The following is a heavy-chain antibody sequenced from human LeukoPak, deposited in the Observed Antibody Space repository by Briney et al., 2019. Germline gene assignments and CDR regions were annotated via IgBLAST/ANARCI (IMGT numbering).Heavy chain of an antibody. CDR1: GGTSSSYA. CDR3: ARVERGATDY. V-gene: IGHV1-69*04. CDR2: IIPIFGVA. D-gene: IGHD3-16*01. Sequence: ASVKVSCKASGGTSSSYAISWVRQAPGQGLEWMGRIIPIFGVANYAQRFQGRVTITADKSTSTAYMELSSLRSEDTAVYYCARVERGATDYWGQGTLVTVSS. J-gene: IGHJ4*02.